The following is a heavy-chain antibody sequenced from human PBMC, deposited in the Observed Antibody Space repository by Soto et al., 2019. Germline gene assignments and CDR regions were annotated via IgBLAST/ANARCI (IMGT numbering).Heavy chain of an antibody. J-gene: IGHJ4*02. V-gene: IGHV3-9*01. CDR3: AKDLRSTAWYSISFFDY. CDR2: ISWNGGSR. D-gene: IGHD6-13*01. CDR1: GFTFNDHS. Sequence: PGGSLRLSCAASGFTFNDHSMHWVRQAPGKGLEWASGISWNGGSRGYADSVQGRFTISRDNAKNSLYLQMNSLKPEDTALYYCAKDLRSTAWYSISFFDYWGQGALVTVSS.